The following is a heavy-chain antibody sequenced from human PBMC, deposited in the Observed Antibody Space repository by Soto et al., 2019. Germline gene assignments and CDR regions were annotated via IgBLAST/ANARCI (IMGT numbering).Heavy chain of an antibody. CDR2: IYHSRST. Sequence: PSETLSLTCAFSCGSIISGGYSWSWIRQPAGKGLEWIGFIYHSRSTNYNPSLKSRVTMSVDRSKNQFSLKLRSVTAADTAVYYCARATVTYYYFDYWGQGTLVTVSS. J-gene: IGHJ4*02. D-gene: IGHD4-17*01. CDR3: ARATVTYYYFDY. V-gene: IGHV4-30-2*01. CDR1: CGSIISGGYS.